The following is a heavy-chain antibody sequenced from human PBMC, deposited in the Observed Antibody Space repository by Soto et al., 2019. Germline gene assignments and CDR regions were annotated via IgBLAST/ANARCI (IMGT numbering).Heavy chain of an antibody. CDR3: ARGDKYSSSYCVV. Sequence: QVQLVESGGGVVQPGRSLRLSCAASGFTFSSYAMHWVRQAPGKGLEWVAAISYDGSNKYYADSVKGRFTISRDNSKDTLYLQMNSLRAEDTAVYYCARGDKYSSSYCVVWGHGTTVTFSS. CDR2: ISYDGSNK. D-gene: IGHD6-13*01. V-gene: IGHV3-30-3*01. CDR1: GFTFSSYA. J-gene: IGHJ6*02.